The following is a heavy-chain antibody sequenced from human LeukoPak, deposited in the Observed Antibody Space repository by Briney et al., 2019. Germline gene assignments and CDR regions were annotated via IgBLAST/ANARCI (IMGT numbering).Heavy chain of an antibody. CDR2: IYYSGST. Sequence: SETLSLTCTVSGGSISSYYWSWIRQPPGKGLEWIGYIYYSGSTNYNPSLKSRVTISVDTSKNQFSLKLSSVTAADTAVYYCARDCGGDCFSLDAFDIWGQGTMVTVSS. J-gene: IGHJ3*02. D-gene: IGHD2-21*02. CDR3: ARDCGGDCFSLDAFDI. V-gene: IGHV4-59*01. CDR1: GGSISSYY.